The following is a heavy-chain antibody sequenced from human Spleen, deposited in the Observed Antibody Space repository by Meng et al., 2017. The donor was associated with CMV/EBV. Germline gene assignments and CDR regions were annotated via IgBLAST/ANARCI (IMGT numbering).Heavy chain of an antibody. CDR1: GFTFTDHF. V-gene: IGHV3-72*01. CDR3: TRGLGGTYIYID. J-gene: IGHJ4*02. D-gene: IGHD1-26*01. Sequence: GGSLRLSCAASGFTFTDHFMGWVRQAPGKGLERVAHSGNKKFGNYGIDYAASVSGRFTIWRDESERSLYLQMNSLKIEDTAVYYCTRGLGGTYIYIDWGQGVLVTVSS. CDR2: SGNKKFGNYGI.